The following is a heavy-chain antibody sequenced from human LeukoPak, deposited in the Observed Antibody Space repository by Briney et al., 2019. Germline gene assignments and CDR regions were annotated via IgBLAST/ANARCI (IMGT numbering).Heavy chain of an antibody. V-gene: IGHV4-34*01. CDR3: ASAGYSSGWHPF. CDR2: INHSGST. D-gene: IGHD6-19*01. CDR1: GGSFSGYY. Sequence: PSETLSLTCAVYGGSFSGYYWSWIRQPPGKGLEWIGEINHSGSTNYSPSLKSRVTISVDTSKNQFSLKLSSVTAADTAVYYCASAGYSSGWHPFWGQGTLVTVPS. J-gene: IGHJ4*02.